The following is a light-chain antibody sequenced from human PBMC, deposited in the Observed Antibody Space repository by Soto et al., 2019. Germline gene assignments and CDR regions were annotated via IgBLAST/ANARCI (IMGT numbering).Light chain of an antibody. CDR1: SSDVGGYNY. J-gene: IGLJ1*01. V-gene: IGLV2-14*01. CDR2: EVS. Sequence: QSALTQPASVSGSPGQSITISCNETSSDVGGYNYVSWYQQHPGKAPKLMIYEVSNRPSGVSNRFSGSKSGNTASLTISGLQAAYEADYYCSSYTSSSTYVFGTGTKLTVL. CDR3: SSYTSSSTYV.